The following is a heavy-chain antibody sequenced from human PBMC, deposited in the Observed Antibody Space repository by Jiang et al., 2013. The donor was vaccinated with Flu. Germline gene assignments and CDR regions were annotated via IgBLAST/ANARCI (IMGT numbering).Heavy chain of an antibody. CDR3: AREDKGAYCGGDCYSRAVDY. Sequence: QLVESGAEVKKPGASVKVSCKASGYTFTSYYMHWVRQAPGQGLEWMGIINPSGGSTSYAQKFQGRVTMTRDTSTGTVYMELSSLRSEDTAVYYCAREDKGAYCGGDCYSRAVDYWGQGTLVTVSS. CDR2: INPSGGST. D-gene: IGHD2-21*02. J-gene: IGHJ4*02. CDR1: GYTFTSYY. V-gene: IGHV1-46*03.